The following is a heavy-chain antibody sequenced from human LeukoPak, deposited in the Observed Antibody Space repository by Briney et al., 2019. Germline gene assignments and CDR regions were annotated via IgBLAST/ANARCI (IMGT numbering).Heavy chain of an antibody. V-gene: IGHV4-34*01. Sequence: SETLSLTCAVYGGSFSGYYWSWIRQPPGKGLEWIGEINHSGSTNYNPSLKSRVTISVDTSKNQFSLKLSSVTAADTAVYYCARREYTVFGVEIDYWGQGTLVTVSS. J-gene: IGHJ4*02. D-gene: IGHD3-3*01. CDR3: ARREYTVFGVEIDY. CDR1: GGSFSGYY. CDR2: INHSGST.